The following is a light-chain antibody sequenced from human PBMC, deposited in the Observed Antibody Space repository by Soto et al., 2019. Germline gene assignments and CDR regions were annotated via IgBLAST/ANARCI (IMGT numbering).Light chain of an antibody. CDR1: QSISSY. Sequence: EIQMTQSPASLSASVGDRVTITCRASQSISSYLNWYQQKPGQAPKLLIYAASSLHSGVPSRFSGSGSGTDFTLTISSLQPEDFAIYYCHQSYSTLWTFGQGTKVDIK. V-gene: IGKV1-39*01. CDR3: HQSYSTLWT. J-gene: IGKJ1*01. CDR2: AAS.